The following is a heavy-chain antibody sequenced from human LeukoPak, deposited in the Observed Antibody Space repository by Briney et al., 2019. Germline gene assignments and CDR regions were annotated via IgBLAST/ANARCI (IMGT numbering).Heavy chain of an antibody. CDR1: GGSISSYY. CDR2: IYYSGST. J-gene: IGHJ3*02. CDR3: AREHVKVGATTRGDAFDI. D-gene: IGHD1-26*01. V-gene: IGHV4-59*06. Sequence: SETLSLTCTVSGGSISSYYWSWIRQHPGKGLEWIGYIYYSGSTYYNPSLKSRVTISVDTSKNQFSLKLSSVTAADTAVYYCAREHVKVGATTRGDAFDIWGQGTMVTVSS.